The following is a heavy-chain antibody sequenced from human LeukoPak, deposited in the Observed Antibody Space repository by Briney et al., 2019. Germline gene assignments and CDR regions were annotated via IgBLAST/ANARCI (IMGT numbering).Heavy chain of an antibody. J-gene: IGHJ2*01. D-gene: IGHD1-26*01. CDR2: ISGSGGST. V-gene: IGHV3-23*01. CDR3: AECGHSGSYYVWYFDL. CDR1: GFTFSSYA. Sequence: GGSLRLSCAASGFTFSSYAMSWVRQAPGKGLEWVSAISGSGGSTFYADSVKGRFTISRDNSKNTLYLQINSLRAEDTAVYYCAECGHSGSYYVWYFDLWGRGTLVTVSS.